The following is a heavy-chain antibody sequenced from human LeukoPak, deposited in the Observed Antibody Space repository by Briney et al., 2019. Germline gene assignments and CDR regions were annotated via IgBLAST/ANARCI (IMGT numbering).Heavy chain of an antibody. D-gene: IGHD3-10*01. V-gene: IGHV3-21*01. CDR3: ARGGITYYYGSGSSVFDY. CDR1: GFTFSSYN. Sequence: GGSLRLSCVVSGFTFSSYNFNWVRQAPGKGLEWVSSIGISTTYIYYADSVTGRFTISRDNAKNSLYLQMNSLRAEDTAVYYCARGGITYYYGSGSSVFDYWGQGTLVTVSS. CDR2: IGISTTYI. J-gene: IGHJ4*02.